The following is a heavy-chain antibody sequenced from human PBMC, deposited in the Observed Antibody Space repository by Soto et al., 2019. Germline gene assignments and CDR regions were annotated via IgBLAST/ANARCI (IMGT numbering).Heavy chain of an antibody. V-gene: IGHV3-64*01. J-gene: IGHJ6*02. Sequence: PGGSLRLSCAASGFTFSSYAMHWVRQAPGKGLEYVSAITSNGGNTDYASSVKGRFTISRDNSKNTLYLQMGSLRAEDMAVYYCARRIPFGYGMDVWGQGTKVTVSS. D-gene: IGHD2-21*01. CDR3: ARRIPFGYGMDV. CDR2: ITSNGGNT. CDR1: GFTFSSYA.